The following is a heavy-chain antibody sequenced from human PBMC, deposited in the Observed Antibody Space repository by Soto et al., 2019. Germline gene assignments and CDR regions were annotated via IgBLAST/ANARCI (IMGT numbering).Heavy chain of an antibody. V-gene: IGHV1-18*04. CDR1: GYTFTCYG. CDR2: ISAYNGNT. J-gene: IGHJ6*02. CDR3: ARDGDSSGYSGYDVDYYYYYGMDV. D-gene: IGHD5-12*01. Sequence: ASVKVSCKASGYTFTCYGISWVRQAPGQGLEWMGWISAYNGNTNYAQKLQGRVTMTTDTSTSTAYMELRSLRSDDTAVYYCARDGDSSGYSGYDVDYYYYYGMDVWGQGTTVTVSS.